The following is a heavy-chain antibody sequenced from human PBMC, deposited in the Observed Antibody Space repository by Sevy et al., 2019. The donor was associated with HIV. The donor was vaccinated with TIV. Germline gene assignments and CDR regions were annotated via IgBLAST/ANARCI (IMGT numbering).Heavy chain of an antibody. Sequence: GGSLRLSCAASGFTFSNYGMHWVRQAPGKGLEWVAVIWYDGSNRFYADSVKGRFTISRDNSKNALYLQMSSLRAEDTALYYCASGTPTFDSGGYSPFDYWGQGTLVTDSS. D-gene: IGHD3-22*01. CDR3: ASGTPTFDSGGYSPFDY. J-gene: IGHJ4*02. V-gene: IGHV3-33*08. CDR2: IWYDGSNR. CDR1: GFTFSNYG.